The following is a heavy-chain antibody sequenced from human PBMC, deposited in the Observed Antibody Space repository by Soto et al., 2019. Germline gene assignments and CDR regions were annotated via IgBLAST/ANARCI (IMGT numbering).Heavy chain of an antibody. J-gene: IGHJ4*02. Sequence: SETLSLTCTVSGGSISSSSYYWGWIRQPPGKGLEWIGSIYYSGSTYYNPSLKSRVTISVDTSKNQFSLKLSSLTAADTAVYYCARRGYEVPFDYWGQGTLVTVSS. D-gene: IGHD2-2*01. CDR3: ARRGYEVPFDY. CDR1: GGSISSSSYY. V-gene: IGHV4-39*01. CDR2: IYYSGST.